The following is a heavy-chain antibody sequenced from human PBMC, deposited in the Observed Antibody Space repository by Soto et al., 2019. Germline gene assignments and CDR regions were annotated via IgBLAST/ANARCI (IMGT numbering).Heavy chain of an antibody. Sequence: EVRLEEAGGGFVQPGGSLRVSCSGSGFIFSSFWMQWVRQGPGKGLEWVSRINGDGASLAYAESVKGRFSISRDHVKNTLHLQMNRLGVDDTAVYFCAREGSLGLDVWGRGTTVTVSS. V-gene: IGHV3-74*03. CDR2: INGDGASL. CDR1: GFIFSSFW. CDR3: AREGSLGLDV. J-gene: IGHJ6*02. D-gene: IGHD3-10*01.